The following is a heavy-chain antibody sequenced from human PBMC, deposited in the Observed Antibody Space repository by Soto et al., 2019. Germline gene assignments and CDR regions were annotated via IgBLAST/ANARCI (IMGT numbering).Heavy chain of an antibody. CDR2: IWYDGSNK. CDR1: GFTFSSYG. D-gene: IGHD3-10*01. CDR3: ARDRAHGQPAYYYYGMDV. V-gene: IGHV3-33*01. J-gene: IGHJ6*02. Sequence: QVQLVESGGGVVQPGRSLSLSCAASGFTFSSYGMHWVRQAPGKGLEWVAVIWYDGSNKYYADSVKGRFTISRDNSKNTLYLQMNSLRAEDTAVYYCARDRAHGQPAYYYYGMDVWGQGTTVTVSS.